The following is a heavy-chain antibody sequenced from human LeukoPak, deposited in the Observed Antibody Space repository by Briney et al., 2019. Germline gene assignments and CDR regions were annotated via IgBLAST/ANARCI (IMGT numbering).Heavy chain of an antibody. CDR1: GGTFSSYA. D-gene: IGHD3-3*01. V-gene: IGHV1-69*01. CDR3: ARSDFWRESYYYYYMDV. Sequence: SVKVSCKASGGTFSSYAISWVPQAPGQGLEWMGGIIPIFGTANYAQKFQGRVTITADESTSTAYMELSSLSSEDTAVYYCARSDFWRESYYYYYMDVWGKGTTVTVSS. CDR2: IIPIFGTA. J-gene: IGHJ6*03.